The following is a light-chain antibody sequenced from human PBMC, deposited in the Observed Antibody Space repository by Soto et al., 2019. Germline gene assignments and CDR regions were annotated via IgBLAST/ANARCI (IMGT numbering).Light chain of an antibody. J-gene: IGKJ1*01. V-gene: IGKV1-5*01. Sequence: IQMTPSPSTLSAKVGDRVTITCRASESIRTWLAWYQHKPGKAPKFLIYDASTLESGVPSRFSGSGSGTEFTLTISSLQPDDFATYYCQQYNNYPRTFGQGTKVDI. CDR1: ESIRTW. CDR2: DAS. CDR3: QQYNNYPRT.